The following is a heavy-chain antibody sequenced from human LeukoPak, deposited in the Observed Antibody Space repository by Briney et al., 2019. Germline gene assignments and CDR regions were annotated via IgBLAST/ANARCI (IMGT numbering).Heavy chain of an antibody. CDR2: ISAYNGNT. CDR1: GYTFTSYG. J-gene: IGHJ4*02. V-gene: IGHV1-18*01. D-gene: IGHD3-10*01. CDR3: ARSLYYYGSGDFDY. Sequence: ASVKVSCKASGYTFTSYGISWVRQAPGQGLEWMGWISAYNGNTNYAQKLQGRVTMTTDTSTSTAYMELRSLRSDDTAVYYCARSLYYYGSGDFDYWGQGTLVTVSS.